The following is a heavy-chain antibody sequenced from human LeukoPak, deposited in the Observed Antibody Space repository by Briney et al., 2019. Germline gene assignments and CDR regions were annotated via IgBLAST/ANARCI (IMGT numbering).Heavy chain of an antibody. CDR1: GGSISGYY. Sequence: SETLSLTCTGSGGSISGYYWSWMRQPPGKELEWVGYIFESQTTGYNPSLESRVTISQDTSRNQFSLKLSSVTAADTAVYYCARCNEGLDYWGQGNLVTVSS. CDR2: IFESQTT. D-gene: IGHD1-1*01. V-gene: IGHV4-59*01. CDR3: ARCNEGLDY. J-gene: IGHJ4*02.